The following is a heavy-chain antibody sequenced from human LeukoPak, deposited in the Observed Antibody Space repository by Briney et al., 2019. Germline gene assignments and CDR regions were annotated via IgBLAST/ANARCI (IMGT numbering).Heavy chain of an antibody. V-gene: IGHV3-11*04. Sequence: NSGGSLRLSCAASGFTFSDYYMSWIRQAPGKGLEWVSYISSSGSTIYYADSVKGRFTISRDNAKNSLYLQMNSLRAEDTAVYYCARARDYYDSSGYVNWFDPWGQGTLVTVSS. CDR2: ISSSGSTI. CDR3: ARARDYYDSSGYVNWFDP. D-gene: IGHD3-22*01. CDR1: GFTFSDYY. J-gene: IGHJ5*02.